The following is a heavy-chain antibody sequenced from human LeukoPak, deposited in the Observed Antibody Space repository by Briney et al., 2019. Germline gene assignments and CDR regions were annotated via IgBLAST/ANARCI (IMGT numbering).Heavy chain of an antibody. CDR1: GFTVSSNY. J-gene: IGHJ4*02. CDR3: ARDTGRGYSGYDFDY. D-gene: IGHD5-12*01. V-gene: IGHV3-66*01. Sequence: GGSLRLSCAASGFTVSSNYMSWVRQAPGKGLEWVSVIYSGGSTYYADSVKGRFTISRDNSKNTLYLQMNSLRAEDTAVYYCARDTGRGYSGYDFDYWGQGTLVTVSS. CDR2: IYSGGST.